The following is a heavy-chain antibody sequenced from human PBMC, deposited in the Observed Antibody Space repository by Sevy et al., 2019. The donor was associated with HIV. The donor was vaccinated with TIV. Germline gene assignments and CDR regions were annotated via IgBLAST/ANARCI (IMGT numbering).Heavy chain of an antibody. CDR1: GFSFSRSP. Sequence: GGSLRLSCATSGFSFSRSPMHWVRQAPGKGLEWVAVMSYNGNKKYNEDSVKGRFTISRDNSKNTVYLQMNSLRAEDTAVYYCARALSTWYYFDYWGQGTLVTVSS. CDR2: MSYNGNKK. CDR3: ARALSTWYYFDY. V-gene: IGHV3-30*04. D-gene: IGHD6-13*01. J-gene: IGHJ4*02.